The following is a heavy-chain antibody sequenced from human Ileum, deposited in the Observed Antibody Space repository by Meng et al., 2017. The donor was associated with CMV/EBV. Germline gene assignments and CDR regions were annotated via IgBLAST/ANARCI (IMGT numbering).Heavy chain of an antibody. CDR2: TWYGSKWYY. V-gene: IGHV6-1*01. J-gene: IGHJ4*02. CDR1: DSVAISTES. D-gene: IGHD3-10*01. CDR3: TYGWPLKY. Sequence: VQLQQSGPGLVKPSQTLSLTCAGDSVAISTESWNWIRQSPSRGLEWLGRTWYGSKWYYEYAVSVKSRITIIPDTSQNQISLQLNSVTPDDTAVYYCTYGWPLKYWGQGSLVTVSS.